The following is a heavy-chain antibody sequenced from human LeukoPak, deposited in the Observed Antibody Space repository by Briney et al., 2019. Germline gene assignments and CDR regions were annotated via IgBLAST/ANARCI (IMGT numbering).Heavy chain of an antibody. D-gene: IGHD2-15*01. J-gene: IGHJ4*02. Sequence: KPGGSLRLSCTASGFPFSDYYMTWIRQAPGKGLEWGSYIDTGYNDTYYADSVKGRFTMSRDNAKKSVYLQMSSLRVDDTAVYYCARSFRSGLFEGCDFWGQGTLVTVSS. V-gene: IGHV3-11*04. CDR2: IDTGYNDT. CDR1: GFPFSDYY. CDR3: ARSFRSGLFEGCDF.